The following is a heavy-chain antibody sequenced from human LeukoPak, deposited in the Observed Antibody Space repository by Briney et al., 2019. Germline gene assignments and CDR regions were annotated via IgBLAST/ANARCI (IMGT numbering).Heavy chain of an antibody. D-gene: IGHD3-10*01. CDR3: ARDATVRGPYGGHHFYSYMDV. Sequence: SVKVSCQTSGGTFSSYAISWVRQAPGQGLEWIGDIIPIFDTANYAQKFQGRVTITADESATTSYMELSSLRSEDTAVYYCARDATVRGPYGGHHFYSYMDVWGKGTTVTISS. CDR2: IIPIFDTA. CDR1: GGTFSSYA. V-gene: IGHV1-69*13. J-gene: IGHJ6*03.